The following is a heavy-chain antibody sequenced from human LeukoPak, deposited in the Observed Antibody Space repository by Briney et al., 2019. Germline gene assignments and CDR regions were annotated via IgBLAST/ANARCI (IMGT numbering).Heavy chain of an antibody. Sequence: GGSLRLSCAASGFTFAEYTMHWVRQAPGKGLEWVSLISWNGARIHYGDSVKGRFTISRDNSKNSLYLQMNSLRTEDTALYYCVKDLVAASENVRGWYPMDYWGQGTLVTVPS. J-gene: IGHJ4*02. D-gene: IGHD6-19*01. CDR1: GFTFAEYT. CDR2: ISWNGARI. V-gene: IGHV3-43*01. CDR3: VKDLVAASENVRGWYPMDY.